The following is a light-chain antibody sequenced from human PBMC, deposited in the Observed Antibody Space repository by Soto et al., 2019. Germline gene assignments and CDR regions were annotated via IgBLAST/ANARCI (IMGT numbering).Light chain of an antibody. J-gene: IGKJ5*01. CDR3: QQANSFPIS. CDR2: GAS. Sequence: DIQMTQSPSTLSASVGDRVTITCRASQTINSWLAWYQQKPGKAPKLLIYGASSLQSGVPSRFSGSGSGTDFTLTISNLQPEDFATYYCQQANSFPISFGQGTRLEIK. V-gene: IGKV1-12*01. CDR1: QTINSW.